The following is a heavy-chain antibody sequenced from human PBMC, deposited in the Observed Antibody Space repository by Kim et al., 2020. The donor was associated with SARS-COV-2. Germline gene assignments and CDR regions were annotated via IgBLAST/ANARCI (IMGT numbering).Heavy chain of an antibody. CDR3: ARGYGDYGGNYYYYYGMDV. CDR1: GDTFTGYY. Sequence: ASVKVSCKASGDTFTGYYMHWVRQAPGQGLEWMGWINPNSGGTNYAQKFQGRVTMTRDTSISTAYMELSRLRSDDTAVYYCARGYGDYGGNYYYYYGMDVWGKGTTVPVSS. D-gene: IGHD4-17*01. V-gene: IGHV1-2*02. J-gene: IGHJ6*04. CDR2: INPNSGGT.